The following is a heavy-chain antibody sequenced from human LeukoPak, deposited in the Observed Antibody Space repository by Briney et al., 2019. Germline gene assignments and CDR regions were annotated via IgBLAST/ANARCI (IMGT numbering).Heavy chain of an antibody. Sequence: SQTLSLTCTVSGGSISSGSYYWSWIRQPAGKGLEWIGRIYTSGSTNYNPSLKSRVTISVDTSKNQFSLKLSSVTAADTAVYYCARKQRRTLVNLGTLSIRFDPWGQGTLVTVSS. CDR2: IYTSGST. J-gene: IGHJ5*02. V-gene: IGHV4-61*02. CDR1: GGSISSGSYY. CDR3: ARKQRRTLVNLGTLSIRFDP. D-gene: IGHD1/OR15-1a*01.